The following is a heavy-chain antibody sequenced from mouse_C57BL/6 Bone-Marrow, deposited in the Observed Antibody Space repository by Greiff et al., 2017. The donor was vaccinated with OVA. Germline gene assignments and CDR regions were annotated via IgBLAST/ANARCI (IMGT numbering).Heavy chain of an antibody. J-gene: IGHJ1*03. D-gene: IGHD1-1*01. CDR1: GFSLTSYG. V-gene: IGHV2-4*01. CDR3: AKKGYYYGSSDWYFDV. Sequence: QVQLQQSGPGLVQPSQSLSITCTVSGFSLTSYGVHWVRQPPGKGLEWLGVIWSGGSTDYNAAFISRLSISKDNSKSQVFFKMNSLQADDTAIYYCAKKGYYYGSSDWYFDVWGTGTTVTVSS. CDR2: IWSGGST.